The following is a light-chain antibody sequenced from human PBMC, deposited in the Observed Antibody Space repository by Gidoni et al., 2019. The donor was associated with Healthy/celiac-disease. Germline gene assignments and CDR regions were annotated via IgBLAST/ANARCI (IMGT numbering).Light chain of an antibody. V-gene: IGLV2-23*01. CDR3: RSYAGSSTNVV. J-gene: IGLJ2*01. CDR1: SSDVASYNL. CDR2: EGS. Sequence: SALTHPASVSGSPGQSITISCTGTSSDVASYNLVSWYQQPPGKAPKLMIYEGSKRPSGVSNRFSGSKSGNTASLTISGLQAEDEADYYCRSYAGSSTNVVFGGGTKLTVL.